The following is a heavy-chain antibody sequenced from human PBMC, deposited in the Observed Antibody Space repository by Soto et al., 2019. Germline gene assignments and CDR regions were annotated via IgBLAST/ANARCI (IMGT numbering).Heavy chain of an antibody. V-gene: IGHV3-7*01. J-gene: IGHJ4*02. CDR1: GFTFSSYW. CDR3: ARVEDNDFWSGQGVY. D-gene: IGHD3-3*01. Sequence: EVQLVESGGGLVQPGGSLRLSCAASGFTFSSYWMSWVRQAPGKGLEWVANIKQDGSEKYYVDSVKGRFTISRDNAKNSLYLQMNSLRAEDTAVYYCARVEDNDFWSGQGVYWGQGTLVTVSS. CDR2: IKQDGSEK.